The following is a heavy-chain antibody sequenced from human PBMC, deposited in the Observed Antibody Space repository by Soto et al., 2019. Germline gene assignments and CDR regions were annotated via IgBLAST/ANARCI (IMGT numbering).Heavy chain of an antibody. J-gene: IGHJ5*02. CDR1: GGTFSSYT. CDR3: ARDARDLITTTNWFDP. D-gene: IGHD3-22*01. V-gene: IGHV1-69*04. CDR2: IIPILGIA. Sequence: SVKVSCKASGGTFSSYTISWVRQAPGQGLEWMGRIIPILGIANYAQKFQGRVTITADKSTSTAYMELSSLRSEDTVVYYCARDARDLITTTNWFDPWGQGTLVTVSS.